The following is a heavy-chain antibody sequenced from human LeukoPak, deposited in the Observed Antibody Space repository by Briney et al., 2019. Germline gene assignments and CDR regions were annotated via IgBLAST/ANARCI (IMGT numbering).Heavy chain of an antibody. CDR2: INYSGST. Sequence: WGTLSLTCTVSGGSISSSSSYWGWIRQPPGKGLEWIGSINYSGSTYYNPSLRSRVTISVDTSKNHFSLRLTSVTAADTALYFCARVGRGSSWYYFDYWGQGTLVSVSS. D-gene: IGHD6-13*01. CDR3: ARVGRGSSWYYFDY. V-gene: IGHV4-39*07. CDR1: GGSISSSSSY. J-gene: IGHJ4*02.